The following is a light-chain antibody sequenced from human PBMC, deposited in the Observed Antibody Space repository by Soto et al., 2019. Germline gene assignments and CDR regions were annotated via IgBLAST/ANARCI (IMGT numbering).Light chain of an antibody. CDR3: CSYAGSNTFV. V-gene: IGLV2-18*02. Sequence: QSVLTQPPSVSGSPGQSVTISCTGTSTDFVSYNRVSWYQQPPGTAPKLMIYDVSKRPSGVPDRFSGSKSGNTASLTICVLQAEDEDYYHGCSYAGSNTFVFGGGTKLTVL. J-gene: IGLJ2*01. CDR2: DVS. CDR1: STDFVSYNR.